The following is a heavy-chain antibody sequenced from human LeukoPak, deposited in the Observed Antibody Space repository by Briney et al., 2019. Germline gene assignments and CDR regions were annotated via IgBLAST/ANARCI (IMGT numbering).Heavy chain of an antibody. J-gene: IGHJ4*02. CDR2: ISTSGST. D-gene: IGHD2-15*01. CDR1: GGSISSYY. V-gene: IGHV4-4*07. CDR3: ARGAALAIDY. Sequence: SETLSPTCTVSGGSISSYYWSWIRQPAGKGLEWIGRISTSGSTNYNPSLKSRVTMSLDTSKNQFSLKLNSLTAADTAVYYCARGAALAIDYWGQGALVTVSS.